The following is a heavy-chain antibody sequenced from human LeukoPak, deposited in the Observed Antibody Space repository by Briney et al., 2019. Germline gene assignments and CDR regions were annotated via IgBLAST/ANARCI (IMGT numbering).Heavy chain of an antibody. D-gene: IGHD1-26*01. CDR2: IIPIFGTA. CDR3: ARGMVGSGSYYLFDY. J-gene: IGHJ4*02. CDR1: GGTFSSYA. Sequence: SVKVSCKASGGTFSSYAISWVRQAPGQGLEWMGGIIPIFGTANYAQKFQGRVTITADESTSTAYMELSSLRSEDTAVYYCARGMVGSGSYYLFDYWGQGTLVTVSS. V-gene: IGHV1-69*13.